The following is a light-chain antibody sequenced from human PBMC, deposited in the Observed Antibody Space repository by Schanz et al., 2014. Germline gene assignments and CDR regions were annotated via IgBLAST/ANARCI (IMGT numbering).Light chain of an antibody. J-gene: IGKJ3*01. V-gene: IGKV3-20*01. CDR2: AVS. CDR3: QQYGGSPLFT. Sequence: EIVLTQSPATLSLSPGERATLSCRASQSVSSYLAWYQQKPGQAPRLLIYAVSSRATGTPDRFSGSGSGTDFTLTISRLEPEDSAVYYCQQYGGSPLFTFGPGTNVDIK. CDR1: QSVSSY.